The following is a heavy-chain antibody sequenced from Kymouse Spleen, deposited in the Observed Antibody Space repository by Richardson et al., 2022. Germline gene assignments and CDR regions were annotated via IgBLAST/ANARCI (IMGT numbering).Heavy chain of an antibody. Sequence: QVQLQESGPGLVKPSETLSLTCTVSGGSVSSGSYYWSWIRQPPGKGLEWIGYIYYSGSTNYNPSLKSRVTISVDTSKNQFSLKLSSVTAADTAVYYCARDSNYFDYWGQGTLVTVSS. D-gene: IGHD4-11,IGHD4-11*01. V-gene: IGHV4-61*01. CDR3: ARDSNYFDY. CDR2: IYYSGST. CDR1: GGSVSSGSYY. J-gene: IGHJ4*02.